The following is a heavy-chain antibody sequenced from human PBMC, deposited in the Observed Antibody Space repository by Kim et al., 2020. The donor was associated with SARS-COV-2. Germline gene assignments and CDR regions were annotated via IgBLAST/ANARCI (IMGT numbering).Heavy chain of an antibody. V-gene: IGHV4-34*01. CDR3: ARGILRLWYFDL. Sequence: SETLSLTCAVYGGSFSGYYWSWIRQPPGKGLEWIGEINHSGSTNYNPSLKSRVTISVDTSKNQFSLKLSSVTAADTAVYYCARGILRLWYFDLWGRGTLV. D-gene: IGHD2-15*01. J-gene: IGHJ2*01. CDR1: GGSFSGYY. CDR2: INHSGST.